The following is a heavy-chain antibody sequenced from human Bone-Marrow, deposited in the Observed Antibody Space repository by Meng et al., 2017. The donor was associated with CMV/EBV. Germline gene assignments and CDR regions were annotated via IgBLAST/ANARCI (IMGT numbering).Heavy chain of an antibody. D-gene: IGHD5/OR15-5a*01. J-gene: IGHJ3*02. V-gene: IGHV1-18*01. CDR2: VGGCDGDT. Sequence: ASVKVSCKASGGTFSSYAISWVRQAPGQGLEWMGWVGGCDGDTNYALEFRGRVTVTIDTSTSTAYMELRSLRSDDTAVYYCARDWECLARSDVFDIWGQGTMVTVSS. CDR3: ARDWECLARSDVFDI. CDR1: GGTFSSYA.